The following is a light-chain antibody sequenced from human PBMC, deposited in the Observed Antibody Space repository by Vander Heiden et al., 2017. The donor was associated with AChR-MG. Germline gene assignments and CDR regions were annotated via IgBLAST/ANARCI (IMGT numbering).Light chain of an antibody. CDR1: STSSGSDY. CDR3: AAWNDDRRV. Sequence: QSVLTQPAAASAPRGQTVTISCSGSSTSSGSDYGYRYQPLPAPAPNILIYSNRQRPLAVPDRFSGSKSGTSPSLAISGLRAEDEADYYCAAWNDDRRVFGGGTKLTVL. J-gene: IGLJ3*02. CDR2: SNR. V-gene: IGLV1-47*01.